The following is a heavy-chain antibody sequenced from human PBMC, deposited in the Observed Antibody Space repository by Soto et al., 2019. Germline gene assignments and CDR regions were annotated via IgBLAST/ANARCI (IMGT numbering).Heavy chain of an antibody. Sequence: PSETLSLTCTVSGGSINNYYWSWIRQPPGRGLEWIAFIYYSGSTNYNPSLKSRVTISVDTSKNQFSLNLSSVTAADTAIYYCARQAGKYFDYWGQGTLVTSPQ. CDR2: IYYSGST. CDR1: GGSINNYY. CDR3: ARQAGKYFDY. D-gene: IGHD1-1*01. V-gene: IGHV4-59*08. J-gene: IGHJ4*02.